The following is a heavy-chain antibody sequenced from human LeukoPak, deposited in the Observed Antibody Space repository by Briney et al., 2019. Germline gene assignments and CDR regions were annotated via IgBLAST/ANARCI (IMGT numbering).Heavy chain of an antibody. J-gene: IGHJ6*02. CDR1: GFTFSSYA. D-gene: IGHD3-22*01. V-gene: IGHV3-23*01. Sequence: GGSLRLSCAASGFTFSSYAMSWVRQAPGKGLEWVSAISGSGGSTYYADSVKGRFTISRDNSKNTLYPQMNSLRAEDTAVYYCARTPNGLGLLYHYYYGMDVWGQGTTVTVSS. CDR2: ISGSGGST. CDR3: ARTPNGLGLLYHYYYGMDV.